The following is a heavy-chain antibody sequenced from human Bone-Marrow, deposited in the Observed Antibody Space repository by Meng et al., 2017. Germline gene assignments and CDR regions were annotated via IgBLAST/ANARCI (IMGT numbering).Heavy chain of an antibody. CDR2: ISHSGST. J-gene: IGHJ4*02. V-gene: IGHV4-34*01. CDR1: GGSFSDYY. CDR3: ARGDGYNRYFDY. Sequence: QVQLQQWGAGLLKPSETLSLTCAVYGGSFSDYYWSWLRQPPGKGLEWIGEISHSGSTTYNPSLKSRVTISIDTSKNQFSLKLRTVTAADTAVYYCARGDGYNRYFDYWGQGTLVTVSS. D-gene: IGHD5-24*01.